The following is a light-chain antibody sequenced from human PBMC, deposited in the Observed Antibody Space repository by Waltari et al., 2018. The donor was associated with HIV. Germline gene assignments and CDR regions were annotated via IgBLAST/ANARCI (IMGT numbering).Light chain of an antibody. J-gene: IGLJ2*01. V-gene: IGLV1-47*01. Sequence: QSVLAQPRSVSGTPGQRVNISCSGSSSNVRNNYVYWYQQVPGVAPKLLIYRNNQRPSGVPKRFSGSKSGTSASLAISGLRTEDEAEYYCAAWDDRLSGRLFGGGTKVTVL. CDR3: AAWDDRLSGRL. CDR1: SSNVRNNY. CDR2: RNN.